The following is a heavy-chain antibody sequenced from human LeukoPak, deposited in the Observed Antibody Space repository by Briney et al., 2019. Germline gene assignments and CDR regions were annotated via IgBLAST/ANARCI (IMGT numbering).Heavy chain of an antibody. CDR1: GYTFTSYG. CDR3: AREAAEQWLSPPNDAFDI. CDR2: ISAYNGNT. Sequence: GASVKVSCKASGYTFTSYGISWVRQAPGQGLEWMGWISAYNGNTNYAQKLQGRVAMTTDTSTSTAYMELRSLRSDDTAVYYCAREAAEQWLSPPNDAFDIWGQGTMVTVSS. V-gene: IGHV1-18*01. J-gene: IGHJ3*02. D-gene: IGHD6-19*01.